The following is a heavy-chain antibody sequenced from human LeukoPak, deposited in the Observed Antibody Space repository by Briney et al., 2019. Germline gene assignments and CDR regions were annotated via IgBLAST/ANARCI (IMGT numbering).Heavy chain of an antibody. V-gene: IGHV4-4*07. CDR3: ARDGITIFGVVIKAEYFQH. J-gene: IGHJ1*01. Sequence: SETLSLTCTVSGGSISSYYWSWIRQPAGKGLEWIGRIYTSGGTNYNPSLKSRVTMSVDTSKNQFSLKLSSVTAADTAVYYCARDGITIFGVVIKAEYFQHWGQGTLVTVSS. D-gene: IGHD3-3*01. CDR1: GGSISSYY. CDR2: IYTSGGT.